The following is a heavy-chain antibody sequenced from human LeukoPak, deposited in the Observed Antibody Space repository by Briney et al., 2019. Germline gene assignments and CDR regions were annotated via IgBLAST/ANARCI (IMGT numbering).Heavy chain of an antibody. CDR1: GFTFSSYA. V-gene: IGHV3-23*01. D-gene: IGHD5-12*01. CDR3: AISPLRGYFDL. Sequence: GGSLRLSCAASGFTFSSYAMSWVRQAPGKGLEWVSAISGSGGSAYNADSVKGRFTISRDNSKNTLYLQMRNLRVDDTAVYYCAISPLRGYFDLWGRGTLVTVSS. J-gene: IGHJ2*01. CDR2: ISGSGGSA.